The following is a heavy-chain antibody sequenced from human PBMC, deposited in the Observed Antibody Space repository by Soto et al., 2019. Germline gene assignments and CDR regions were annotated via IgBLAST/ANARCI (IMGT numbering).Heavy chain of an antibody. CDR1: GGSIRSYY. Sequence: QVQLQESGPGLVKPSETLSLTCSVSGGSIRSYYWNWIWQPPGKGLEWIGFIYNSGNSKYNPSLKRRVTLSVDSSKNQISLKLTSVTAADTAVYYCARVRLTSPNWFDPWGQGTLVTVSS. CDR3: ARVRLTSPNWFDP. V-gene: IGHV4-59*01. J-gene: IGHJ5*02. CDR2: IYNSGNS. D-gene: IGHD3-10*01.